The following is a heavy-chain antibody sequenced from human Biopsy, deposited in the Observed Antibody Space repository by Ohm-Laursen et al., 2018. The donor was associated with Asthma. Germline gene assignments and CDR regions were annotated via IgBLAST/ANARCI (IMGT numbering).Heavy chain of an antibody. CDR3: ARLSLNDSPDP. V-gene: IGHV4-39*01. CDR2: IYYSGST. Sequence: GTLSLTCTVSGGSISSGGYYWSWIRQHPGKGLEWIGYIYYSGSTYYNPSLKSRLTISVATSKNQLSLKLSSVTAADTAVFYCARLSLNDSPDPWGRGTLVTVSS. CDR1: GGSISSGGYY. D-gene: IGHD1-1*01. J-gene: IGHJ5*02.